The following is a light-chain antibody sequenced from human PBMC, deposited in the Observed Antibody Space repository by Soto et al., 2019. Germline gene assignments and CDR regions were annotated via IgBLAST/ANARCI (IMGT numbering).Light chain of an antibody. CDR1: QSVLYSSNNRNY. J-gene: IGKJ2*01. V-gene: IGKV4-1*01. CDR3: QQYYSTPYT. Sequence: DIVMTQSPDSLAVSLGERATINCKSSQSVLYSSNNRNYLDWYQQKPGQPPKLLIYWASTRESGVPDRFSGSGSGTDFTLTITSRQAEDVAVYYCQQYYSTPYTFGQGSKLHI. CDR2: WAS.